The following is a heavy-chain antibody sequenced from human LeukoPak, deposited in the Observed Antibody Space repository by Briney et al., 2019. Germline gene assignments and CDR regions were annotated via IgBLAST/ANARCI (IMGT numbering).Heavy chain of an antibody. CDR3: AKEEGDYYDSRLGFDY. Sequence: GGSLRLSCAASGFTFSSYGMHWVRQAPGKGLEWAAVISYDGSNKYYADSVKGRFTISRDNSKNTLYLQMNSLRAEDTAVYYCAKEEGDYYDSRLGFDYWGQGTLVTVSS. D-gene: IGHD3-22*01. J-gene: IGHJ4*02. CDR1: GFTFSSYG. CDR2: ISYDGSNK. V-gene: IGHV3-30*18.